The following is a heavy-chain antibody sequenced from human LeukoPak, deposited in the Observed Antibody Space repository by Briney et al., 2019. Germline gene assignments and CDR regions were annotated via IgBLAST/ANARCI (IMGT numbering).Heavy chain of an antibody. CDR3: AKEYDSSGFFDY. J-gene: IGHJ4*02. Sequence: GGSLRLSCAASGFTFSSNNMHWVRQAPGKGLEWVSAISGRGGSTYYADSVKGRFTISRDTSKNTLYLQMNSLRAEDTAVYYCAKEYDSSGFFDYWGQGTLVTVSS. CDR1: GFTFSSNN. CDR2: ISGRGGST. V-gene: IGHV3-23*01. D-gene: IGHD3-22*01.